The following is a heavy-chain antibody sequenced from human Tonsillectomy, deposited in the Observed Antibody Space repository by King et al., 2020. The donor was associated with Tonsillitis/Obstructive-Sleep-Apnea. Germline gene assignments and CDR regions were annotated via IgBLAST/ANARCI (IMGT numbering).Heavy chain of an antibody. CDR3: ARADNGADYGDYSNHYYYYYMDV. CDR1: GGSISSYY. Sequence: VQLQESGPGLVKPSETLSLTCTVSGGSISSYYWSWIRQPPGKGLEWIGYIYYSGSTNYNPSLKSRVTISVDTSKNQFSLKLSSVTAADTAVYYCARADNGADYGDYSNHYYYYYMDVWGKGTTVTVSS. CDR2: IYYSGST. D-gene: IGHD4-17*01. V-gene: IGHV4-59*01. J-gene: IGHJ6*03.